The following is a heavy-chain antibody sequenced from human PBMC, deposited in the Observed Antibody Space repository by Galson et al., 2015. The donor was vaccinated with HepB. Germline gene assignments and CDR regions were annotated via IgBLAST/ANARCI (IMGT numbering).Heavy chain of an antibody. Sequence: SVKVSCKASGYTFTSYYMHWVRQAPGQGLEWMGIINPSGGSTSYAQKFQGRVTMTRDTSTSTVYMELSSLRSEDTAVYYCARDSPYCSSTSCDRHRFDYWGQGTLVTVSS. D-gene: IGHD2-2*01. CDR1: GYTFTSYY. J-gene: IGHJ4*02. CDR2: INPSGGST. V-gene: IGHV1-46*01. CDR3: ARDSPYCSSTSCDRHRFDY.